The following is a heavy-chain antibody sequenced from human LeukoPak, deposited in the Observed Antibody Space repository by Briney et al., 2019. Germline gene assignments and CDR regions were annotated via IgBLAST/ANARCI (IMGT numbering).Heavy chain of an antibody. CDR3: ATDYYGPDY. V-gene: IGHV3-74*01. D-gene: IGHD3-10*01. J-gene: IGHJ4*02. CDR1: GFIFSDYE. CDR2: INTDGSHT. Sequence: GGSLRLSCAASGFIFSDYEMNWVRQAPGKGLVWVSRINTDGSHTSHADSVKGRITISRDNAKNTLYLLMNSLRAEDTAVYYCATDYYGPDYWGQGTLVTVSS.